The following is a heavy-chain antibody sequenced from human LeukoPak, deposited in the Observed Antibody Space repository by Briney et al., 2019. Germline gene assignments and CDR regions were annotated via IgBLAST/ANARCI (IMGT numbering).Heavy chain of an antibody. D-gene: IGHD1-7*01. J-gene: IGHJ5*02. CDR3: ANFRTGTILVT. CDR2: LSHGGSA. Sequence: SETLSLTCTVSDVSISDSLYYWGWLRQPPGKGLEWIGTLSHGGSAYYNPSLKSRFTISGDTSRTPISLNLNSVTAADTAVYYCANFRTGTILVTWGQGTLVTVSS. V-gene: IGHV4-39*07. CDR1: DVSISDSLYY.